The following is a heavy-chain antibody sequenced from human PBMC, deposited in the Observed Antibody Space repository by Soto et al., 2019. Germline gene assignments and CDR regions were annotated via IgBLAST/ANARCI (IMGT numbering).Heavy chain of an antibody. D-gene: IGHD5-18*01. CDR2: INHLTTT. J-gene: IGHJ4*02. CDR1: ARSSSSYH. V-gene: IGHV4-34*01. Sequence: PQTLSLTCALYARSSSSYHWSWIRQPPGKGLEWIGAINHLTTTNYNPSLKSRVIISLDTPKNQFSLKLSSVTAADTAVYYCARGYDTALAPIFWGQGILVTVSS. CDR3: ARGYDTALAPIF.